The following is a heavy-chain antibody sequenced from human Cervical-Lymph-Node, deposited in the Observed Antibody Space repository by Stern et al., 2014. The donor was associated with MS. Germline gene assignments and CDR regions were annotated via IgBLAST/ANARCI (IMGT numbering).Heavy chain of an antibody. Sequence: QMQLVQSGAEVKKPGASVRVSCQASGYTFTTYYMHWVRQAPGPGLECMGRINPKTGATDFVQKFQGRVTMTRDTSVSTAYMNLSRLTSDDTAVYYCANLRGGVEDYGLDVWGQGTTVTVSS. V-gene: IGHV1-2*06. CDR1: GYTFTTYY. CDR3: ANLRGGVEDYGLDV. J-gene: IGHJ6*02. CDR2: INPKTGAT. D-gene: IGHD3-10*01.